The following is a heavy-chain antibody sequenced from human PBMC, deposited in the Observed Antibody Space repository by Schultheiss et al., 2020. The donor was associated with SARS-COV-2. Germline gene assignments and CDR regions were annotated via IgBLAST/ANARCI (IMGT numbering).Heavy chain of an antibody. V-gene: IGHV3-66*01. CDR3: ARDSTSYYYDSSGSPGAFDI. J-gene: IGHJ3*02. CDR2: IYSGGST. CDR1: GFTVSSNY. Sequence: GESLKISCAASGFTVSSNYMSWVRQAPGKGLEWVSVIYSGGSTYYADSVKGRFTISRDNSKNTLYLQMNSLRAEDTAVYYCARDSTSYYYDSSGSPGAFDIWGQGTMVTVSS. D-gene: IGHD3-22*01.